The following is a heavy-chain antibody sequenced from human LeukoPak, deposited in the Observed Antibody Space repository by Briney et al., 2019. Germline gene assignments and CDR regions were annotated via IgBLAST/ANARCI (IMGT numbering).Heavy chain of an antibody. J-gene: IGHJ6*02. Sequence: PGGSLRLSCAASGFTFSSYSMNWVRQAPGKGLEWVSYISSSSSTIYYADSVKGRFTISRDNAKNSLYLQMNSLRDEGTAVYYCAREETGYYDFWSGPYYYYGMDVWGQGTTVTVSS. CDR3: AREETGYYDFWSGPYYYYGMDV. D-gene: IGHD3-3*01. V-gene: IGHV3-48*02. CDR1: GFTFSSYS. CDR2: ISSSSSTI.